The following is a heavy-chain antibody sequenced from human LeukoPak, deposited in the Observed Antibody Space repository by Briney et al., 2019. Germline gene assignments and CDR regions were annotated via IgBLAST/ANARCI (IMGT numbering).Heavy chain of an antibody. CDR1: GFTFSSYA. CDR3: AKDLHGGNSVRDY. CDR2: ISGSGGST. J-gene: IGHJ4*02. D-gene: IGHD4-23*01. Sequence: GGSLRLSCAASGFTFSSYAMSWVRQAPGKGLEWVSAISGSGGSTYYADSVKGRFTIFRDNSKNTLYLQMNSLGAEDTAVYYCAKDLHGGNSVRDYWGQGTLVTVSS. V-gene: IGHV3-23*01.